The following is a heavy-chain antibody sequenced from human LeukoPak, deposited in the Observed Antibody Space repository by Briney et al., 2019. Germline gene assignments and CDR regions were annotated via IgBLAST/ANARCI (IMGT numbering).Heavy chain of an antibody. J-gene: IGHJ4*02. V-gene: IGHV3-7*01. CDR3: ARGGGWYSDY. CDR2: IGQDGSEN. D-gene: IGHD6-19*01. Sequence: PGGSLRLSCAASGFTFSNYWMNWVRQAPGKGLEWVASIGQDGSENYYVDSVKGRFTISRDHAKNSLYLQMNSLRVEDTAVYYCARGGGWYSDYWGQGALITASS. CDR1: GFTFSNYW.